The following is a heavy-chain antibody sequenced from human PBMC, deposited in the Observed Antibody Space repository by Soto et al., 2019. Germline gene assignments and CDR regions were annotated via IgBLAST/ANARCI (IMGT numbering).Heavy chain of an antibody. CDR2: ISWNSGSI. CDR1: GFTFDDYA. D-gene: IGHD3-10*01. CDR3: AKARYYGSGSYASLFDY. Sequence: EVQLVESGGGLVQPGWSLRLSCAASGFTFDDYAMHWVRQAPGKGLEWVSGISWNSGSIGYADSVKGRFTISRDNAKNSLYLQMNSLRAEDTALYYCAKARYYGSGSYASLFDYWGQGTLVTVSS. J-gene: IGHJ4*02. V-gene: IGHV3-9*01.